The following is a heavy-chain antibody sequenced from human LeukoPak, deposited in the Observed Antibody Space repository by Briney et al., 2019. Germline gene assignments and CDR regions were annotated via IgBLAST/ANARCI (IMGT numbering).Heavy chain of an antibody. Sequence: PSETLSLTCKVSGGSISSSSYYWGWIRQPPGKGLEWIGEINHSGSTNYNPSLKSRVTISVDTSKNQFSLKLSSVTAADTAVYYCARDSITMVRGVIKYYYYYYMDVWGKGTTVTVSS. CDR3: ARDSITMVRGVIKYYYYYYMDV. V-gene: IGHV4-39*07. J-gene: IGHJ6*03. D-gene: IGHD3-10*01. CDR2: INHSGST. CDR1: GGSISSSSYY.